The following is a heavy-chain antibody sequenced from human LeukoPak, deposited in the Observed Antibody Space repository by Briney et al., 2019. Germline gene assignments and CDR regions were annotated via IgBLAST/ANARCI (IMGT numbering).Heavy chain of an antibody. CDR2: IIPIFGTA. Sequence: ASEKVSCKASGGTFSSYAISWVRQAPGQGLEWMGGIIPIFGTANYAQKFQGRVTITADKSTSTAYMELSSLRSEDTAVYYCARGGYSYGTDYWGQGTLVTVSS. V-gene: IGHV1-69*06. CDR3: ARGGYSYGTDY. D-gene: IGHD5-18*01. J-gene: IGHJ4*02. CDR1: GGTFSSYA.